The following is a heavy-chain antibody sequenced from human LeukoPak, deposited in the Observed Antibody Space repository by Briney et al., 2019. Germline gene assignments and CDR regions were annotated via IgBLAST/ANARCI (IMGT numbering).Heavy chain of an antibody. CDR1: GFTFSSYA. Sequence: PGGSLRLSCAASGFTFSSYAMHWVRQAPGKGLEWEAVISYDGSNKYYADSVKGRFTISRDNSKNTLYLQMNSLRAEDTAVYYCAREGGYCSGGSCAGRGWFDPWGQGTLVTVSS. J-gene: IGHJ5*02. D-gene: IGHD2-15*01. CDR3: AREGGYCSGGSCAGRGWFDP. V-gene: IGHV3-30*04. CDR2: ISYDGSNK.